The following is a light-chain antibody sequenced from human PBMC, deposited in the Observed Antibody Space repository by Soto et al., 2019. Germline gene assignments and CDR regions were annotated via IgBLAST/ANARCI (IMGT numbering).Light chain of an antibody. CDR2: EVT. Sequence: QSALTQPPSASGSPGQSVTISCTGTSSDVGGYNYVSWYQQHPGKAPKLMIYEVTNRPSGVSSRFSGSKSGNTASLTISGLRTDDEADYFCSSYTSRATVVFGTGTKLTVL. V-gene: IGLV2-14*01. CDR3: SSYTSRATVV. J-gene: IGLJ1*01. CDR1: SSDVGGYNY.